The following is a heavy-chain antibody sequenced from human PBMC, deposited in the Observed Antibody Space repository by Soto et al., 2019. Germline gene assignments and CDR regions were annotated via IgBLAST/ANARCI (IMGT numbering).Heavy chain of an antibody. Sequence: QVQLVQSGAEVKKPGASVKVSCKASGYTFTSYGISWVRQAPGQGLEWMGWMSAYNGNTNHEQKLQGRVTMTTDTSTTTANMERSSLRSDDTAVYYCARDKRLWFGESLELDYWGQGTLVTFSS. CDR1: GYTFTSYG. V-gene: IGHV1-18*01. CDR2: MSAYNGNT. CDR3: ARDKRLWFGESLELDY. D-gene: IGHD3-10*01. J-gene: IGHJ4*02.